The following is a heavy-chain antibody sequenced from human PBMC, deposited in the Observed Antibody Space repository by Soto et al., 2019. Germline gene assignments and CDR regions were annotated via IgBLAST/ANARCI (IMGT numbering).Heavy chain of an antibody. CDR2: IYYSGST. D-gene: IGHD3-22*01. V-gene: IGHV4-59*01. CDR1: GGSISSYY. CDR3: AGTYYYDSSGYSPDY. J-gene: IGHJ4*02. Sequence: PSETLSLTCTVSGGSISSYYWSWIRQPPGKGLEWIGYIYYSGSTNYNPSLKSRVTISVDTSKNQFSLKLSSVTAADTAVYYCAGTYYYDSSGYSPDYWGQGTLVTVSS.